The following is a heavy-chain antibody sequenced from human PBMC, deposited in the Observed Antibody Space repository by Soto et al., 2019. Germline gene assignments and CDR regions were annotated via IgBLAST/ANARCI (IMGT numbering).Heavy chain of an antibody. J-gene: IGHJ4*02. Sequence: PSETLSLTCTVSGTSISSYYWSWIRQPPGKGLEWIANIHYSGTTNYNPSLASRVTLSVDTSKNQFSLKMTSVTAADRAMYFCARYNSYAIDYWGRGTLVAVSS. CDR1: GTSISSYY. D-gene: IGHD2-8*01. CDR2: IHYSGTT. CDR3: ARYNSYAIDY. V-gene: IGHV4-59*01.